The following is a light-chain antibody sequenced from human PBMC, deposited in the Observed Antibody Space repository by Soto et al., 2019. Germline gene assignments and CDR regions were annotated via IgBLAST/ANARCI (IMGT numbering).Light chain of an antibody. Sequence: QSALAQPASVSGSPGQSITISCTGTSSDVGGYNYVSCYQQHPGKAPKVMIYDASNRPSGVSNRFSGSKSGNTASLTISGLQAEDEADYFCSSYTSSGTYVFGTGTKLTVL. CDR2: DAS. CDR3: SSYTSSGTYV. CDR1: SSDVGGYNY. J-gene: IGLJ1*01. V-gene: IGLV2-14*01.